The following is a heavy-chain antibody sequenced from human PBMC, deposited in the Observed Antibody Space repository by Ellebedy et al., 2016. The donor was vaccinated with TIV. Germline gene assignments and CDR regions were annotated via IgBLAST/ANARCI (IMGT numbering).Heavy chain of an antibody. D-gene: IGHD2-2*01. Sequence: SETLSLTXAVYGGSFSGYYWSWIRQPPGKGLEWIGEINHSGSTNYNPSLKSRVTISVDTSKNQFSLKLSSVTAADTAVYYCARSSRYYYYYMDVWGKGTTVTVSS. CDR2: INHSGST. J-gene: IGHJ6*03. CDR3: ARSSRYYYYYMDV. V-gene: IGHV4-34*01. CDR1: GGSFSGYY.